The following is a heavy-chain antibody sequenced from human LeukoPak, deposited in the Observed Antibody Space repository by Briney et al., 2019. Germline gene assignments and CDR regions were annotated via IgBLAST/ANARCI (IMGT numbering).Heavy chain of an antibody. Sequence: PGGSLRLSCAASGCTFSSYWMHWVRQAPGKWLVWVSRINSDGSSTSYADSVKGRFTISRDNAKNTLYLQMNSLRAEDTAVYYCARDSLYYYDSSGYRSGASDIWGQGTMVTVSS. J-gene: IGHJ3*02. V-gene: IGHV3-74*01. CDR3: ARDSLYYYDSSGYRSGASDI. CDR2: INSDGSST. CDR1: GCTFSSYW. D-gene: IGHD3-22*01.